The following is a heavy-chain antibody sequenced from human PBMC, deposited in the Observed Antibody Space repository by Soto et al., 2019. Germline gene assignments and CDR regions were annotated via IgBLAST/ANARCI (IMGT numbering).Heavy chain of an antibody. J-gene: IGHJ6*03. D-gene: IGHD2-15*01. CDR3: ARHVKAHGLGYCSGGSCYSPYYYYMDV. V-gene: IGHV5-51*01. Sequence: PGESLKISCKGSGYSFTSYWIGWVRQMPGKGLEWMGIIYPGDSDTRYSPSFQGQVTISADKSISTAYLQWSSLKASDTAMYYCARHVKAHGLGYCSGGSCYSPYYYYMDVWGKGTTVTVSS. CDR2: IYPGDSDT. CDR1: GYSFTSYW.